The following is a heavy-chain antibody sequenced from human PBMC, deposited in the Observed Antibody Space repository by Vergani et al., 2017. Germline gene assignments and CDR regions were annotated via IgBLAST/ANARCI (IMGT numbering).Heavy chain of an antibody. J-gene: IGHJ6*03. CDR3: ARQKDYYMDV. Sequence: QVQLQESGPGLVKPSQTLSLTCTVSGCSISSGDYHWSWICQPPGKGPEWIGYIYYSGSTYYNPSLESRLTISLDTSENHLSLKLTSVTAADTAVYYCARQKDYYMDVWGKGATVTVS. V-gene: IGHV4-30-4*08. CDR2: IYYSGST. CDR1: GCSISSGDYH.